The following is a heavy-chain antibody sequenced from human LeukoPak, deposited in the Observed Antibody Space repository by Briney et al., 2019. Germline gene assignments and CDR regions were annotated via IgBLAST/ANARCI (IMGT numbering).Heavy chain of an antibody. CDR3: ARESTEDRPGS. J-gene: IGHJ5*02. CDR1: GFPLSDFW. D-gene: IGHD5/OR15-5a*01. CDR2: IDQDGSDK. Sequence: PGGSLRLSCAASGFPLSDFWMSGVRQAPGKGLEWVANIDQDGSDKNYVGSVKGRFTISRDDAKNSLFLQMNSLRAEDTAVYYCARESTEDRPGSWGQGTLVTVSS. V-gene: IGHV3-7*01.